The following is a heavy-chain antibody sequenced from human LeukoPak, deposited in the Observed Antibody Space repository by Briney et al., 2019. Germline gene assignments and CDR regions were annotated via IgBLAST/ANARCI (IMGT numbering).Heavy chain of an antibody. J-gene: IGHJ4*02. D-gene: IGHD5-18*01. CDR3: ARGGGVEAAMALDY. Sequence: GGSLRLSCAASGFTFNIYAMHWVRQAPGQGLEWVAIIYYDGSVKYYADSMKGRFTISRDNSKNTVSLIMNRLRADDTAVYYCARGGGVEAAMALDYWGQGTLVAVSS. CDR2: IYYDGSVK. CDR1: GFTFNIYA. V-gene: IGHV3-33*01.